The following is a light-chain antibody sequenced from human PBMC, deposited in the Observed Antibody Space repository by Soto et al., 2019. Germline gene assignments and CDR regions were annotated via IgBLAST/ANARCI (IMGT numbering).Light chain of an antibody. CDR1: QSIGSW. CDR2: KAS. V-gene: IGKV1-5*03. Sequence: DIQMTQSPSTLSASVGDRVTITCRASQSIGSWLAWYQQKPGKAPKLLIYKASSLESGVPSRFSGSGSGTEFTLTISSLQHDDFASYYCQQYGSISPWTFGQGTKVEIK. J-gene: IGKJ1*01. CDR3: QQYGSISPWT.